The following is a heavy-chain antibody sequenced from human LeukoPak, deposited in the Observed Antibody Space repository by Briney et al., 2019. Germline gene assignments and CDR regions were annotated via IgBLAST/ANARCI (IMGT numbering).Heavy chain of an antibody. Sequence: GGSLRLSCAASGFTFSNYWMTWVRQAPGKGLEWVANIKPDGSEKSYVDSVKGRFTISRDNAKNSLYLQMSSLRAEDTAVYYCVKERRSSWYFEKWGQGAQVTVSS. D-gene: IGHD2-2*01. CDR2: IKPDGSEK. CDR1: GFTFSNYW. V-gene: IGHV3-7*04. CDR3: VKERRSSWYFEK. J-gene: IGHJ4*02.